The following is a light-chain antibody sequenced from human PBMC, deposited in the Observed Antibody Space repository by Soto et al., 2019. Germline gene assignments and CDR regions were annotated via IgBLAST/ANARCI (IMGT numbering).Light chain of an antibody. Sequence: DIQMTQSPSSLSASVGDRVTITCQASQDISNYLNWYQQKPGKAPKLLIYDASNLETGVPSRFSGSGSGTDFTFTISSLQPEDFATYYCQQYNAYPWTFGQGTKVDIK. J-gene: IGKJ1*01. CDR1: QDISNY. CDR3: QQYNAYPWT. V-gene: IGKV1-33*01. CDR2: DAS.